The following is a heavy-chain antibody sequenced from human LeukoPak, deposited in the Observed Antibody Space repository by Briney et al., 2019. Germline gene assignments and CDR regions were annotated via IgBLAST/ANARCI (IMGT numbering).Heavy chain of an antibody. CDR2: ISGSGGST. CDR3: ARDEGFDP. Sequence: GGSLRLSCAASGFTFSSYGMSWVRQAPGKGLEWVSAISGSGGSTYYADSVKGRFTISRDNAKNSLYLQMNSLRAEDTAVYYCARDEGFDPWGQGTLVTVSS. V-gene: IGHV3-23*01. CDR1: GFTFSSYG. J-gene: IGHJ5*02.